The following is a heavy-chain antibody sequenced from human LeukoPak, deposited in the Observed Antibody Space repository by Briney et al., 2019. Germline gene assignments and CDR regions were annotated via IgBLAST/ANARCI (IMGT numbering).Heavy chain of an antibody. D-gene: IGHD3-22*01. Sequence: GGSLTLSCPASGFIFSSYWMHWVGQAPGKGLVWVSRIKSDGSTNYADSVQGRFINCRVNAKNTVSLQMNSLRAEDTGVYFCARAPSEIGGYYPEYFRHWGQGTLVTVSS. V-gene: IGHV3-74*01. CDR3: ARAPSEIGGYYPEYFRH. CDR2: IKSDGST. J-gene: IGHJ1*01. CDR1: GFIFSSYW.